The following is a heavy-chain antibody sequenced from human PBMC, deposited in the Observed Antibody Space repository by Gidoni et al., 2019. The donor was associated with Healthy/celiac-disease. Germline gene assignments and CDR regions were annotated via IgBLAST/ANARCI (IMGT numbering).Heavy chain of an antibody. CDR2: IYYRGST. V-gene: IGHV4-39*01. Sequence: QLQLQESGPGLVKPSATLSLTCTVPGGSISSSSSYWGWIRQPPGKGLEWIGSIYYRGSTHYNPSLKSRVTISVDTSKNQFSLKLSSVTAADTAVYYCARHRGGSRRRLFAFDIWGQGTMVTVSS. D-gene: IGHD2-15*01. CDR1: GGSISSSSSY. CDR3: ARHRGGSRRRLFAFDI. J-gene: IGHJ3*02.